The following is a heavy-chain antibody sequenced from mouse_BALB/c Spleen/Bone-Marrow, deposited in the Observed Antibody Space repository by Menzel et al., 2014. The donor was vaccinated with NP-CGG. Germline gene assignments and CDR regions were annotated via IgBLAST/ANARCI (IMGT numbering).Heavy chain of an antibody. J-gene: IGHJ1*01. CDR3: ARDCYGSSSYWYFDV. D-gene: IGHD1-1*01. CDR1: GYSITSDYA. V-gene: IGHV3-2*02. CDR2: ISYSGST. Sequence: ESGPGLVKPSQSLSLTCTVTGYSITSDYAWNWIRQFPGNKLEWMGYISYSGSTSFNPSLKSRISITRDTSKNQFFLQLNSVTTEDTATYYCARDCYGSSSYWYFDVWGAGTMVTVSS.